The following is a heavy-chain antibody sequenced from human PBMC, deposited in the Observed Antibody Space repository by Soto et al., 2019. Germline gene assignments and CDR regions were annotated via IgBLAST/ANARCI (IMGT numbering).Heavy chain of an antibody. CDR1: GGTFSSYT. J-gene: IGHJ6*03. Sequence: QVQLVQSGAEVKKPGSSVKGSCKASGGTFSSYTISWVRQAPGEGLEWMGRIIPILGIANYAQKFQGRVTITADKSTSTAYMELSSLRSEDTAVYYCARTVGKGYDYYYIDVWGKGTTVTVSS. V-gene: IGHV1-69*02. D-gene: IGHD7-27*01. CDR2: IIPILGIA. CDR3: ARTVGKGYDYYYIDV.